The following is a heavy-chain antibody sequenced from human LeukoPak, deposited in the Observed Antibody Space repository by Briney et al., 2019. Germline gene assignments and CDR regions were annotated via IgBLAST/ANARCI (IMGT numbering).Heavy chain of an antibody. CDR2: ISYSGNT. V-gene: IGHV4-31*03. D-gene: IGHD1-1*01. CDR3: ARAQLRKAMSFDC. J-gene: IGHJ4*02. Sequence: PSETLPLTCTVSGGSISSGGYYWTWIRQHPGKGLEWIGYISYSGNTDYNPSLKSRATISVDTSKNQFSLKLSSVTAADTAVYYCARAQLRKAMSFDCWGQGTLVTVSS. CDR1: GGSISSGGYY.